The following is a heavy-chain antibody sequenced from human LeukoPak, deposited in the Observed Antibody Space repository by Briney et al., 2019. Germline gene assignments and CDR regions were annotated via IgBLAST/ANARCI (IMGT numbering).Heavy chain of an antibody. CDR2: INSNSGGT. D-gene: IGHD3-3*01. J-gene: IGHJ4*02. Sequence: ASVKVLCKASGYTFTRFYVHWVRQAPGQGLEWMGCINSNSGGTHYAQKFQGRVTMTRHTSNSTACMELSRLRTDDTAVYYCARDQRFLEGLFPDYWGQGTLVTVSS. CDR1: GYTFTRFY. CDR3: ARDQRFLEGLFPDY. V-gene: IGHV1-2*02.